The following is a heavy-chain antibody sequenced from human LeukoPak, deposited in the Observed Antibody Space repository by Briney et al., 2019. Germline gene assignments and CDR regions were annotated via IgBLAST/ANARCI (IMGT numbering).Heavy chain of an antibody. CDR1: GYSFTNYW. V-gene: IGHV5-51*01. J-gene: IGHJ5*02. D-gene: IGHD3-3*01. CDR2: IYPGDSQT. Sequence: GEPLKISCKGSGYSFTNYWIGWVRQMPGKGLEWTGIIYPGDSQTRYSPSFQGQVTISADKFISTAYLQWSSLKASDTAIYYCARSSVNWFDPWGQGTLVTVSS. CDR3: ARSSVNWFDP.